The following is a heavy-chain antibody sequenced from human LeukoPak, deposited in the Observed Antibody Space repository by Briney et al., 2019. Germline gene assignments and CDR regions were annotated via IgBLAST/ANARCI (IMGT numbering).Heavy chain of an antibody. CDR1: GFTFSNYW. V-gene: IGHV3-74*01. J-gene: IGHJ4*02. CDR3: ARGGVGCFDY. Sequence: GGSLRLSCAASGFTFSNYWIHWVRQAPGKGLVWLSHINSDGSSATYADSVKGRLTISRDNAKNTVYLQMNSLRAADTAVYYCARGGVGCFDYWGQGALVTVSS. CDR2: INSDGSSA. D-gene: IGHD6-19*01.